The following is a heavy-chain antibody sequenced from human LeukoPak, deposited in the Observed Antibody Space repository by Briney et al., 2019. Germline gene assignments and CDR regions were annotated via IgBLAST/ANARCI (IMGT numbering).Heavy chain of an antibody. CDR3: ASSFMGSAGYSIRSNFDY. D-gene: IGHD6-13*01. Sequence: KPSETLSLTCAVYGGSFSGYCWSWIRQPPGKGLEWIGEINHSGSTNYNPSLKSRVTISVDTSKNQFSLKLSSVTAADTAVYYCASSFMGSAGYSIRSNFDYWGQGTLVTVSS. CDR2: INHSGST. J-gene: IGHJ4*02. V-gene: IGHV4-34*01. CDR1: GGSFSGYC.